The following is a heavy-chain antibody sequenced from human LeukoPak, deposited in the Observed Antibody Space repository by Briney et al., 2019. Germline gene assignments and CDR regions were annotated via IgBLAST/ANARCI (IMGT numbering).Heavy chain of an antibody. CDR2: IYYTGST. J-gene: IGHJ4*02. CDR1: GGSISRDY. D-gene: IGHD6-13*01. V-gene: IGHV4-59*12. CDR3: ARSPYSSSWYKRGGYFDY. Sequence: SETLSLTCTVSGGSISRDYWSWIRQPPGKGLEWIGYIYYTGSTNYNPSLKSRVTISVGTSKKQFSLKLSSVTAADTAVYYCARSPYSSSWYKRGGYFDYWGQGTLVTVSS.